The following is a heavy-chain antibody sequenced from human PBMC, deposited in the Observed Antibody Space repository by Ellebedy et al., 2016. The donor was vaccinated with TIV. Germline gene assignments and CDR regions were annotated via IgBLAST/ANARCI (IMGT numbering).Heavy chain of an antibody. CDR3: ARAYYYGSGSYPPRRAYYYYGMDV. CDR1: GFAFTTSG. Sequence: GGSLRLSXVASGFAFTTSGMNWVRQAPGQGLQWVATIWYDGSTKYYADSVEGRFTISRDNSKNTLYLQMNSLRAEDTAVYYCARAYYYGSGSYPPRRAYYYYGMDVWGQGTTVTVSS. CDR2: IWYDGSTK. J-gene: IGHJ6*02. D-gene: IGHD3-10*01. V-gene: IGHV3-33*07.